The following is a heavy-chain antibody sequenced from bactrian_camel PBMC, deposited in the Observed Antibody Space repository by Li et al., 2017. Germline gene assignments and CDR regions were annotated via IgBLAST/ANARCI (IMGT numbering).Heavy chain of an antibody. CDR3: AADWRQLLATYSGHKCHWYGGNYGY. D-gene: IGHD5*01. Sequence: HVQLVESGAGSVEAGGSLRLSCTMSGYTESVNVMGWCRQAPGKERKGVACISTGAGDTMYADAVKGRFTISQDSAKKTVYLQMNNLKPEDTGTYYCAADWRQLLATYSGHKCHWYGGNYGYWGQGTQVTVS. CDR1: GYTESVNV. J-gene: IGHJ4*01. V-gene: IGHV3S54*01. CDR2: ISTGAGDT.